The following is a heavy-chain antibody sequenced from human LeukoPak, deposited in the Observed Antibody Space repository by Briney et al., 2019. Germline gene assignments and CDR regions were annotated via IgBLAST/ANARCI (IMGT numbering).Heavy chain of an antibody. J-gene: IGHJ5*02. CDR3: AKGHSSGSWFDP. V-gene: IGHV3-23*01. CDR2: ISGNGGST. CDR1: GYTFSSYA. Sequence: PGGSLRLSCAASGYTFSSYAMSWVRQAPGKGLEWVSAISGNGGSTYYADSVKGRFTISRDNSKNTLYLQMNSLRAEDTAVYYCAKGHSSGSWFDPWGQGTLVTVSS. D-gene: IGHD3-22*01.